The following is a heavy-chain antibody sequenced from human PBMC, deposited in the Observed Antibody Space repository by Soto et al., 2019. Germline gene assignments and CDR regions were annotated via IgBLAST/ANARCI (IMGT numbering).Heavy chain of an antibody. CDR1: RGSLSGYY. J-gene: IGHJ4*02. CDR2: ISPSGTT. V-gene: IGHV4-34*01. Sequence: SETLSLTYSLCRGSLSGYYWSWIRQPPGKGLEWIGEISPSGTTNYSRSLKSRVPISVDTSKNQFSLKLSSVTAADTAVYYCARGPVEYYYDSSGYHYRYWGQGTLVNVSS. D-gene: IGHD3-22*01. CDR3: ARGPVEYYYDSSGYHYRY.